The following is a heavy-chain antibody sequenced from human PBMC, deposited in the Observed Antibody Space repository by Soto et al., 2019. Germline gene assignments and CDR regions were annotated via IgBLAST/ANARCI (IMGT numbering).Heavy chain of an antibody. Sequence: QVQLQQWGAGLLKPSETLSLTCAVYGGSFSGYYWSWIRQPPGKGLEWIGEINHSGSTNYNPSLKSRVTISRDTSKNQFSLRLSYVTAADTAVYYCARGWGRIFDYWGQGTLVTVSS. J-gene: IGHJ4*02. CDR1: GGSFSGYY. D-gene: IGHD7-27*01. CDR3: ARGWGRIFDY. CDR2: INHSGST. V-gene: IGHV4-34*01.